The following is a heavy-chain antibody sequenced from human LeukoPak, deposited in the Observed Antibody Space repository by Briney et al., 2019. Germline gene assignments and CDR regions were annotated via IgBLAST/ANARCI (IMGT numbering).Heavy chain of an antibody. CDR2: ITWNGGSI. Sequence: GGSLRLSCAASGFTFNDYAMHWVRQAPGKCLEWVSGITWNGGSIGYVDSVKGRFTISRDNAKNSLYLQMNSLRAEDTAVYYCARNGYYDSSGYYYGFDCWGQGTLVTVSS. J-gene: IGHJ4*02. CDR1: GFTFNDYA. CDR3: ARNGYYDSSGYYYGFDC. V-gene: IGHV3-9*01. D-gene: IGHD3-22*01.